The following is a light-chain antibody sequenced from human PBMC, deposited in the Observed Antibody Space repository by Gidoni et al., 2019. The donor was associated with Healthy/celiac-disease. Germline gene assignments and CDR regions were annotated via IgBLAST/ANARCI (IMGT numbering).Light chain of an antibody. J-gene: IGKJ1*01. CDR3: QQYCSSPRT. CDR2: GAS. V-gene: IGKV3-20*01. CDR1: QGVSSSY. Sequence: EFVLTQSPATLSLSPGEKSTFSCRASQGVSSSYLAWYQQKPGQAPRLLIYGASSRDTGIPDRFSGSGSGTDFTLTISRLEPEDFAVYYCQQYCSSPRTFXQXTKVEIK.